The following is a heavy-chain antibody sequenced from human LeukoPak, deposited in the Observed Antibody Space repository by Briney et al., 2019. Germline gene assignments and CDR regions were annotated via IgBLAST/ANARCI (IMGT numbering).Heavy chain of an antibody. CDR3: ARDRETRANDAFDF. V-gene: IGHV1-46*01. Sequence: ASVKVSCKASRYTFTSYYMHWVRQAPGPGLEWMGIINPSGGNTSYAQKFQGRVTMTRDTSTSTVYMELSSLRSEDAAVYYCARDRETRANDAFDFWGQGTMVTVSS. J-gene: IGHJ3*01. D-gene: IGHD1-26*01. CDR2: INPSGGNT. CDR1: RYTFTSYY.